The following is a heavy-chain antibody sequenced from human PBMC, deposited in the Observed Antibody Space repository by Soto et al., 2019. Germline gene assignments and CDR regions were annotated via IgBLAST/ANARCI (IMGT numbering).Heavy chain of an antibody. Sequence: EVRLLESGGDLVQPGGSLRLSCAASGFTFSTSAMTWVRQAPGKGLEYVSAISGSGAVTYYADSMKGRFTISRDNSKNTMYLQMNSLRADYTAIYYCAKDRDDIGMVDAFEIWGQGTTVIVSS. J-gene: IGHJ3*02. CDR1: GFTFSTSA. CDR2: ISGSGAVT. V-gene: IGHV3-23*01. D-gene: IGHD1-1*01. CDR3: AKDRDDIGMVDAFEI.